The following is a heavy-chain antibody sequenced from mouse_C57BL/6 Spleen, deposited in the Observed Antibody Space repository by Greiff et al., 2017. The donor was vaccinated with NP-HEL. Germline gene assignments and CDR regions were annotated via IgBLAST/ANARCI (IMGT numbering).Heavy chain of an antibody. J-gene: IGHJ3*01. Sequence: VQLKESGPELVKPGDSVKISCKASGYSFTGYFMNWVMQSHGKSLEWIGRINPYNGDTFYNQKFKGKATLTVDKSSSKAHMELRSLTSEYSAVYYCARVNYYGSSLWFAYWGPGTLVTFSA. D-gene: IGHD1-1*01. V-gene: IGHV1-20*01. CDR1: GYSFTGYF. CDR3: ARVNYYGSSLWFAY. CDR2: INPYNGDT.